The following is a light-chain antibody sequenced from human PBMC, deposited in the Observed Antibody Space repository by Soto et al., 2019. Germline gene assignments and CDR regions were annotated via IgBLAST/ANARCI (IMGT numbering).Light chain of an antibody. CDR2: GAT. CDR3: QQYSSWPWT. CDR1: QSVTSN. J-gene: IGKJ1*01. Sequence: ETVMTQSPATLSVSPGERATLSCRASQSVTSNLAWYQQKPGQAPRLLIYGATTRATGIPARFSGSGSGTEFTLTISSLQSEDFAVYMCQQYSSWPWTFGQGTKV. V-gene: IGKV3-15*01.